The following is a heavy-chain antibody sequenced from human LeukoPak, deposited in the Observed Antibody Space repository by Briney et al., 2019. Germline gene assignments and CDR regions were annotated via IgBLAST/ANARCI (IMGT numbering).Heavy chain of an antibody. D-gene: IGHD3-10*01. CDR1: GGSISSYD. V-gene: IGHV4-59*12. J-gene: IGHJ4*02. CDR2: IYYSGST. Sequence: SETLSLTCTVSGGSISSYDWSWVRQPPGKGLEWIGSIYYSGSTYYNPSLKSRVTISVDTSKNQFSLKLSSVTAADTAVYYCARDPPFGELDYWGQGTLVTVSS. CDR3: ARDPPFGELDY.